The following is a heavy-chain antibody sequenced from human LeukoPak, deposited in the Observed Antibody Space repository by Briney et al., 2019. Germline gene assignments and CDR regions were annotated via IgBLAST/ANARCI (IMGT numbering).Heavy chain of an antibody. CDR2: IYPGDSDT. D-gene: IGHD6-13*01. CDR1: GYSFTTYW. V-gene: IGHV5-51*01. J-gene: IGHJ6*03. Sequence: GESLKISCKGSGYSFTTYWIGWVRQMPGKGLEWMGIIYPGDSDTRYSPSFQGQVTISADKSISTAYLQWSSLKASDTAMYYCAREGVAAAGKGGYYYYYMDVWGKGTTATVSS. CDR3: AREGVAAAGKGGYYYYYMDV.